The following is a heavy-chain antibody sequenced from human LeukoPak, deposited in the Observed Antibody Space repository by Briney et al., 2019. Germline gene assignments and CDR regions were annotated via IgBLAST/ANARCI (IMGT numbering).Heavy chain of an antibody. CDR3: AGGLVVTAIRSFDY. D-gene: IGHD2-21*02. CDR1: GFTFSSYS. J-gene: IGHJ4*02. V-gene: IGHV3-21*01. Sequence: PGGSLRLSCAASGFTFSSYSMNWVRQAPGKGLEWVSSISSSSSYIYYADSVKGRFTISRDNAKNSLYLQMNSLRAEDTAVYYCAGGLVVTAIRSFDYWGQGTLVTVSS. CDR2: ISSSSSYI.